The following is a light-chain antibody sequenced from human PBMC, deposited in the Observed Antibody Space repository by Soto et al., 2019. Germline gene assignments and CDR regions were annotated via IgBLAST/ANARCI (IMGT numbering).Light chain of an antibody. J-gene: IGKJ1*01. CDR2: ETS. CDR3: QQYHNWPPWT. V-gene: IGKV3-15*01. CDR1: QSVSSN. Sequence: EIVMTQSPATLSVSPGERATLSCRVSQSVSSNLAWYQHKPGQAPRLLIYETSTRATGIPARFSGSGSGTEFTLTISSLQSEDYAVYYCQQYHNWPPWTFGQGTKVEIK.